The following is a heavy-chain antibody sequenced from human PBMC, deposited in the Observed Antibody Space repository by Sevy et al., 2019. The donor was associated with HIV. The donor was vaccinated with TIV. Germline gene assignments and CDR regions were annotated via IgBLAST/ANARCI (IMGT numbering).Heavy chain of an antibody. CDR2: IYYSGST. CDR3: ARDRSSSWFPRFDY. D-gene: IGHD6-13*01. CDR1: GGSISSYY. V-gene: IGHV4-59*01. J-gene: IGHJ4*02. Sequence: SETLSLTCTVSGGSISSYYWSWIRQPPGKGLEWIGYIYYSGSTNYNPSLKSRVTISVDTSKNQFSLKLSSVTAADTAVYYCARDRSSSWFPRFDYWGQRTLVTVSS.